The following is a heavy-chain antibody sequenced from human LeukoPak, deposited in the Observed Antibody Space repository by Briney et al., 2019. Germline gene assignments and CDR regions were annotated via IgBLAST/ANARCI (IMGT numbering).Heavy chain of an antibody. CDR2: FSGSGGST. CDR1: GFTFSSYA. Sequence: GGSLRLSCAASGFTFSSYAMSWVRQAPGKGLEWVSAFSGSGGSTYYADSVKGRFTISRDNSKNTLYLQMNSLRAEDTAVYYCAKGNTRYSYGYYYFDYWGQGTLVTVSS. CDR3: AKGNTRYSYGYYYFDY. V-gene: IGHV3-23*01. J-gene: IGHJ4*02. D-gene: IGHD5-18*01.